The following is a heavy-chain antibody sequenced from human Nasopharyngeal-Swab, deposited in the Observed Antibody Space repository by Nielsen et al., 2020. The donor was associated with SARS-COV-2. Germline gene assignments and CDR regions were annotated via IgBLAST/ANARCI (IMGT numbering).Heavy chain of an antibody. CDR2: ISSSSSYI. Sequence: GFLKISCAASGFTFSSYNMNWVRQAPGKGLEWVSSISSSSSYIYYADSVKGRFTISRDNAKNSLYLQMNSLRAEDTAVYYCARGCVLTGPSCYYYGMDVWGQGTTVTVSS. J-gene: IGHJ6*02. V-gene: IGHV3-21*01. D-gene: IGHD3-9*01. CDR1: GFTFSSYN. CDR3: ARGCVLTGPSCYYYGMDV.